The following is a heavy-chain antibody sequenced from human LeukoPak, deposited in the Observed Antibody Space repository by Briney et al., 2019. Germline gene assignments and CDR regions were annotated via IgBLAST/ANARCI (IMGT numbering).Heavy chain of an antibody. J-gene: IGHJ6*02. CDR3: ARLSTDVDYYYYGMDV. Sequence: SETLSLTCTVSGGSISSYYWSWIRQPPGKGLEWIGYIYYSGSTNYNPSLKSRVTISVDTSKNQFSLKLSSVTAADTAVYHCARLSTDVDYYYYGMDVWGQGTTVTVSS. CDR1: GGSISSYY. V-gene: IGHV4-59*01. CDR2: IYYSGST.